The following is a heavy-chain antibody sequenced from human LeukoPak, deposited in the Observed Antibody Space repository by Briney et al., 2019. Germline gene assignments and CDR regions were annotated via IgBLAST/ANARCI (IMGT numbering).Heavy chain of an antibody. J-gene: IGHJ4*02. Sequence: SETLSLTCTVSGGFIGDGGYYWSWIRQPPGKGLEWIGYIYHSGFTSYNPSLKSRVTVSVDRSENQFSLKLNFVTAADTAIYYCATTPVGSTRFFDFWGPGTLLSVSS. CDR3: ATTPVGSTRFFDF. D-gene: IGHD1-26*01. V-gene: IGHV4-30-2*01. CDR1: GGFIGDGGYY. CDR2: IYHSGFT.